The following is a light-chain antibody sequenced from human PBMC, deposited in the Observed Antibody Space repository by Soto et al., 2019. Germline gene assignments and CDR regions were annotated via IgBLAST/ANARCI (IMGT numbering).Light chain of an antibody. V-gene: IGKV2-28*01. Sequence: DIVMTQSPLSLPVTAGEPASISCRSSQSLLHHNGHNYLDWYLQKPWQSPKVLIYLSFNRASGDPDRFSGSGSGTDFTLKISRVEAEDVGVYYCIQTRKAPYTLGHGTKLEIK. CDR2: LSF. CDR1: QSLLHHNGHNY. CDR3: IQTRKAPYT. J-gene: IGKJ2*01.